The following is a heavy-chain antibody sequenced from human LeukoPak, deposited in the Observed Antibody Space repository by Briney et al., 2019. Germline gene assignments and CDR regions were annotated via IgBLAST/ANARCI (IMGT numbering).Heavy chain of an antibody. Sequence: ASVKVSCKASGYTFTSYDINWVRQATGQGLEWMGWMNPNSGNTGYAQKFQGRVTMTRNTSISTAYMELSSLRSEDTAVYYCASRRNYYDSSGYYWDDAFDIWGQGTMVTVSS. CDR1: GYTFTSYD. CDR2: MNPNSGNT. D-gene: IGHD3-22*01. CDR3: ASRRNYYDSSGYYWDDAFDI. V-gene: IGHV1-8*01. J-gene: IGHJ3*02.